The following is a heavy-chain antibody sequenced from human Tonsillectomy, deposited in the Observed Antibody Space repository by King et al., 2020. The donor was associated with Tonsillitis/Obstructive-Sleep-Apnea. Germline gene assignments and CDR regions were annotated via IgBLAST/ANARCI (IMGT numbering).Heavy chain of an antibody. J-gene: IGHJ4*02. Sequence: VQLVESGGGLVQRGGSLRLSCAASGFTFSNYWMSWVRQAPGKGLEWVANIKQDGSEKYFVVSVKGRFTISRDNAKNSLYLQMNSLSAEDTAVYYCARSRLAVTHTGVSFRYWGQGTLVTVSS. D-gene: IGHD6-19*01. V-gene: IGHV3-7*04. CDR1: GFTFSNYW. CDR3: ARSRLAVTHTGVSFRY. CDR2: IKQDGSEK.